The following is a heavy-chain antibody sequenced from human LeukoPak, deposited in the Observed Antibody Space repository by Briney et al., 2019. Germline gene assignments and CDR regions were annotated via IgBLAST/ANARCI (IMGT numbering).Heavy chain of an antibody. CDR2: INPNSGGT. Sequence: GASVKVSCKASGYTFTGYYMHWVRQAPGQGLEWMGWINPNSGGTNYAQKFQGRVTMTRDTSISTAYMELRSLRSDDTAVYYCVRDSTAMAHFDYWGQGTPVTVSS. CDR1: GYTFTGYY. J-gene: IGHJ4*02. D-gene: IGHD5-18*01. CDR3: VRDSTAMAHFDY. V-gene: IGHV1-2*02.